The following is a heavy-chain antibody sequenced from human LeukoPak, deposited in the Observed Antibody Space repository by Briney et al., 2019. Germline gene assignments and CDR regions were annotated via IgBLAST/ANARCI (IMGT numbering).Heavy chain of an antibody. Sequence: ASVKVSCTASGYTFTSYGISWVRQAPGQGLEWMGWISAYNGNTNYAQKLQGRVTMTTDTSTSTAYMELRSLRSDDTAVYYCASHRLGPQGTAVAGFDYWGQGTLVTVSS. V-gene: IGHV1-18*01. CDR2: ISAYNGNT. D-gene: IGHD6-19*01. CDR3: ASHRLGPQGTAVAGFDY. CDR1: GYTFTSYG. J-gene: IGHJ4*02.